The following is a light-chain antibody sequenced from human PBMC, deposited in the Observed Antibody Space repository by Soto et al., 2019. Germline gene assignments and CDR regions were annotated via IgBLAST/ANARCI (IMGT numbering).Light chain of an antibody. CDR1: TGPVTSGHY. Sequence: AVVTQEPSLTVSPGGTVTLTCGSSTGPVTSGHYPYWLQQKPGQAPRTLIYDTNNKPSWTPARFSGALLGGKAALTLSGAQPEDEAEYYCLLSYSGTLVFGTGTKVTVL. J-gene: IGLJ1*01. CDR2: DTN. V-gene: IGLV7-46*01. CDR3: LLSYSGTLV.